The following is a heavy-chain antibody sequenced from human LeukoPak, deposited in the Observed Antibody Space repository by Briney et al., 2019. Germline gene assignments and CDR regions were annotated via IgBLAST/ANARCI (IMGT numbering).Heavy chain of an antibody. V-gene: IGHV4-39*07. Sequence: SETLSLTCTVSGGSISSSNYYWGWIRQPPGKGLEWIGSIYYSGSTYYNPSLKSRVTISVDTSKNQFSLKLSSVTAADTAVYYCARYAPYDILTGYSKTFDYWGQGTLVTVSS. CDR1: GGSISSSNYY. D-gene: IGHD3-9*01. CDR3: ARYAPYDILTGYSKTFDY. CDR2: IYYSGST. J-gene: IGHJ4*02.